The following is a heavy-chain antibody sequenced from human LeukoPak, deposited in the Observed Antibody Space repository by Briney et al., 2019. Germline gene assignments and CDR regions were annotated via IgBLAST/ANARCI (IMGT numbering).Heavy chain of an antibody. CDR1: GFTFSSYA. D-gene: IGHD2-2*01. CDR2: ISGSGGST. Sequence: GGSLRLSCAASGFTFSSYAMGWVRQAPGKGLEWVSAISGSGGSTYYADSVKGRFTISRDNSKNTLYLQVNSLRVEDTAVYYCAKDLCSSTSCYPDIWGQGAMVTVSS. V-gene: IGHV3-23*01. CDR3: AKDLCSSTSCYPDI. J-gene: IGHJ3*02.